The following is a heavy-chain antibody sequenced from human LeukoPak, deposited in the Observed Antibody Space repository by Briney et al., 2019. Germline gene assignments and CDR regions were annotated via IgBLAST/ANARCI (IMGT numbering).Heavy chain of an antibody. J-gene: IGHJ2*01. CDR1: GFTFSSFP. Sequence: QAGGSLRLSCAVSGFTFSSFPFHWVRQAPGKGLEWVAAISTDGSDKYHGDSVKGRFTISRDNPMNTLYLQMNGLRPDDTAVYYCARSLIPGRWYFALWGRGTLVTVSS. V-gene: IGHV3-30*04. CDR2: ISTDGSDK. CDR3: ARSLIPGRWYFAL. D-gene: IGHD3-16*01.